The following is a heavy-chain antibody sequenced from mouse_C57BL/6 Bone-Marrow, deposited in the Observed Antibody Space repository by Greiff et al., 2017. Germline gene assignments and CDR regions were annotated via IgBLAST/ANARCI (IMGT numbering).Heavy chain of an antibody. V-gene: IGHV1-26*01. CDR2: INPNNGGT. CDR1: GYTFTDYY. D-gene: IGHD2-4*01. CDR3: ARSYDYDGLFAY. J-gene: IGHJ3*01. Sequence: EVQLQQSGPELVKPGASVKISCKASGYTFTDYYMNWVKQSHGKSLEWIGDINPNNGGTSYNQKFKGKATLTVDKSSSTAYMELRSLTSEDSAVYYCARSYDYDGLFAYWGQGTLVTVSA.